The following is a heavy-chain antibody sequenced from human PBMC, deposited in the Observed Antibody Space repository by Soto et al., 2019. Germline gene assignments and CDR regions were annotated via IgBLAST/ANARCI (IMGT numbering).Heavy chain of an antibody. CDR1: GFTFSDYY. CDR3: AASLGYCSSTSCPYYYYYMDV. Sequence: QVQLVESGGGLVKPGGSLRLSCAASGFTFSDYYMSWIRQAPGKGLEWVSYISSSGSTIYYADSVKGRFTISRDNAKNSLYLQMTSLRAEDTAVYYCAASLGYCSSTSCPYYYYYMDVWGKGTTVTVSS. V-gene: IGHV3-11*01. J-gene: IGHJ6*03. CDR2: ISSSGSTI. D-gene: IGHD2-2*01.